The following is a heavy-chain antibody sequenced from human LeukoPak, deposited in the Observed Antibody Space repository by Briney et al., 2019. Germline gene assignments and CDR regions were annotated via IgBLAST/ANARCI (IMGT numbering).Heavy chain of an antibody. CDR1: GYTFTSYY. CDR2: INPSGGST. J-gene: IGHJ4*02. V-gene: IGHV1-46*03. Sequence: ASVRVSCKASGYTFTSYYMHWVRQAPGQGLEWMGIINPSGGSTSYAQKFQGRVTMTRDTSTSTVYMELSSLRSEDTAVYYCARLPFRYAFDYWGQGTLVTVSS. D-gene: IGHD3-9*01. CDR3: ARLPFRYAFDY.